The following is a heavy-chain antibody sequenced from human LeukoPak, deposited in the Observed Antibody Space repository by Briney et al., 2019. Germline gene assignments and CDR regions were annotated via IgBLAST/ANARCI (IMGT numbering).Heavy chain of an antibody. CDR3: ARLDIHCSGGSCYYNWFDP. Sequence: EASVKVSCKASGYTFTSYDINWVRQATGQGLEWMGWMNPNSGNTGYAQKFQGRVTMTRNTSISTAYMELSSLRSEDTAVYYCARLDIHCSGGSCYYNWFDPWGQGTLVTVSS. CDR1: GYTFTSYD. D-gene: IGHD2-15*01. J-gene: IGHJ5*02. V-gene: IGHV1-8*01. CDR2: MNPNSGNT.